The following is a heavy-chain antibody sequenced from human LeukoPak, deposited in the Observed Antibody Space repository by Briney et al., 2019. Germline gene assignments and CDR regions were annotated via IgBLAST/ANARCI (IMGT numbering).Heavy chain of an antibody. CDR3: ARDAGYYYDSSGTFDY. V-gene: IGHV3-21*01. CDR2: ITSSSYI. CDR1: GFTFSTYS. D-gene: IGHD3-22*01. Sequence: GGSLRLSCAASGFTFSTYSINWVRQAPGKGLEWVSSITSSSYIYYADSVKGRFTISRDNAKNSLYLQMNSLRAEDTAVYYCARDAGYYYDSSGTFDYWGQGTLVTVSS. J-gene: IGHJ4*02.